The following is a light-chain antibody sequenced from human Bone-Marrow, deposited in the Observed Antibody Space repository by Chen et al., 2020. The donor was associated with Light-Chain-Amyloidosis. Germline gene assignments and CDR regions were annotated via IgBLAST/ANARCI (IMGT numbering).Light chain of an antibody. CDR2: EVS. Sequence: QSALTQPASVAGPPGQSITLPCTGTSSDVGSYNLVSWYQQHPGKAPKLMIYEVSKRPSGVSNRFSGSKSGNTASLTISGLQAEDEADYYCCSYAGSSTYVFGTGTKVTVL. V-gene: IGLV2-23*02. J-gene: IGLJ1*01. CDR3: CSYAGSSTYV. CDR1: SSDVGSYNL.